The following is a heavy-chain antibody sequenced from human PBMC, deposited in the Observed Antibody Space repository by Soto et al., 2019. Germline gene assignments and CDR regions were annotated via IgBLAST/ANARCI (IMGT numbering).Heavy chain of an antibody. Sequence: ASVKVSCKASGYTFTSYYMHWVRQAPGQGLAWMGIINPSGGSTSYAQKFQGRVTMTRDTSTSTVYMELSSPSSEVAAVYYCARVRRSSGYYYGYWGQGTPVTASS. CDR3: ARVRRSSGYYYGY. V-gene: IGHV1-46*01. CDR2: INPSGGST. D-gene: IGHD3-22*01. CDR1: GYTFTSYY. J-gene: IGHJ4*02.